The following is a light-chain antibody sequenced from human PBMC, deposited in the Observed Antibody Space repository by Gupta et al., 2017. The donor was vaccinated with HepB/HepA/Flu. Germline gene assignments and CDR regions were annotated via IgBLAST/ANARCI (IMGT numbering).Light chain of an antibody. J-gene: IGKJ2*01. V-gene: IGKV4-1*01. CDR1: QSVMYTSNKKNY. CDR3: QQYYSRPPPT. Sequence: EIVMTQSPNSLAVSLGERATINCKSSQSVMYTSNKKNYLAWYQQKPGQPPRLLIYWASTRESGVPDRFSGSGSGTDFTLTISSLQAEDVAVYYCQQYYSRPPPTFGQGTKLEIK. CDR2: WAS.